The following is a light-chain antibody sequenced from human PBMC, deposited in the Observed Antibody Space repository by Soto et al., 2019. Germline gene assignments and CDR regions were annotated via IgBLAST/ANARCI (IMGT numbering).Light chain of an antibody. Sequence: QSALTQSPSASGTPGQRVTMSCSGSTSNIGSKTVNWYRQLPGTAPKLLIYSNDQRLSGVPDRFSGSKSGTSASLAISGLQSEDEADYYCAAWDASLNGYVFGTGTKVT. V-gene: IGLV1-44*01. CDR3: AAWDASLNGYV. J-gene: IGLJ1*01. CDR2: SND. CDR1: TSNIGSKT.